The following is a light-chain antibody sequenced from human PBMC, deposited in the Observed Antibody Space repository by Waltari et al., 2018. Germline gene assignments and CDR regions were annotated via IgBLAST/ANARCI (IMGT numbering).Light chain of an antibody. J-gene: IGLJ2*01. CDR3: SSYRSSSIV. Sequence: QSALTQPASVSGSPGQSITISCTGTSSDVGGYNFVSWYQQHPGKAPKLMIYDVSKRPSGVSNRFSGSKSGNTASLTISGLQAEDEADYYCSSYRSSSIVFGGGTKLTVL. CDR2: DVS. V-gene: IGLV2-14*01. CDR1: SSDVGGYNF.